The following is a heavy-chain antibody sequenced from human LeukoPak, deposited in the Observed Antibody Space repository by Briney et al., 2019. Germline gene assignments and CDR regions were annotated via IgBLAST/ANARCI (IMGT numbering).Heavy chain of an antibody. D-gene: IGHD3-3*01. CDR2: IYYSGST. V-gene: IGHV4-59*08. CDR3: ASSFAYYDFWSGLTNYYGMDV. CDR1: GGSFSGYY. J-gene: IGHJ6*02. Sequence: SETLFLTCAVYGGSFSGYYWSWIRQPPGKGLEWIGYIYYSGSTNYNPSLKSRVTISVDTSKNQFSLKLSSVTAAGTAVYYCASSFAYYDFWSGLTNYYGMDVWGQGTTVTVSS.